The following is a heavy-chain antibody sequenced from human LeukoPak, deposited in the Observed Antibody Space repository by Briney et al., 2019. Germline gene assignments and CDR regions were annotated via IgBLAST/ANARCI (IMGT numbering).Heavy chain of an antibody. CDR3: ARFRAGSYRDYYMDV. CDR1: GFTFSGYS. D-gene: IGHD1-26*01. CDR2: ISSSSSYI. V-gene: IGHV3-21*01. J-gene: IGHJ6*03. Sequence: PGGSLRLSCVASGFTFSGYSVNWVRQAPGKGLEWVSSISSSSSYIYYADSVKGRFTISRDNAKNSLYLQVNSLRAEDTAVYYCARFRAGSYRDYYMDVWGKGTTVTVSS.